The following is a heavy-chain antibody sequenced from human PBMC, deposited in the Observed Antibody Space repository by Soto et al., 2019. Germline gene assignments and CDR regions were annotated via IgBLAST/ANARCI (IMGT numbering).Heavy chain of an antibody. CDR1: GFTFSSYA. CDR2: ISYDGSNT. V-gene: IGHV3-30-3*01. D-gene: IGHD5-18*01. J-gene: IGHJ5*02. CDR3: AKDPYSYGSRWFDP. Sequence: GGSLRLSCAASGFTFSSYAMHWVRQAPGKGLEWVAVISYDGSNTYYADSVKGRFTISRDNSKNTLYLQMNSLRAEDTAVYYCAKDPYSYGSRWFDPWGQGTLVTVSS.